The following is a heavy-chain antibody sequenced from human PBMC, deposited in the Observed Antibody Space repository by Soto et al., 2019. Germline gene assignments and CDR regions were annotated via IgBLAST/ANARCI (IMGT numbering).Heavy chain of an antibody. J-gene: IGHJ4*02. V-gene: IGHV3-23*01. CDR1: GFNFSDNA. CDR2: ISGSGGST. Sequence: EVQLLESGGGLGQPGGSLRLSCAASGFNFSDNAMSWVRQAPGKGLQWVSAISGSGGSTYYADSVKGRFTISRDNSKNTLFLQMYSLNAEVTAVYYCAKPYYEMLTVYSPFDYWGQGTLVTVSS. D-gene: IGHD3-9*01. CDR3: AKPYYEMLTVYSPFDY.